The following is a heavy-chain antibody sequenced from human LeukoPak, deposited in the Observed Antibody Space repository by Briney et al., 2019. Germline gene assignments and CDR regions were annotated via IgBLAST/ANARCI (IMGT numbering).Heavy chain of an antibody. D-gene: IGHD1-26*01. J-gene: IGHJ4*02. Sequence: SETLSLTCTVSGVSISSYYWSWIRQPPGKGLEWIGYIYYSGSTNYNPSLKSRVTISVDTSENQFTMKLSSVTAADTAVYYCARQFGRAGGYQGYFDYWGQGTLVTVSS. CDR3: ARQFGRAGGYQGYFDY. V-gene: IGHV4-59*01. CDR2: IYYSGST. CDR1: GVSISSYY.